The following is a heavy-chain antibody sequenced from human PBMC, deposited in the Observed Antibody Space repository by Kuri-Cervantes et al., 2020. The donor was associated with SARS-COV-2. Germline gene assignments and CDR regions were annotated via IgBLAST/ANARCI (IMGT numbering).Heavy chain of an antibody. CDR2: ILYNGNT. D-gene: IGHD2-2*01. CDR1: RGSIDRSPYY. J-gene: IGHJ5*02. CDR3: ARHQLVIPAADPYNYFDP. V-gene: IGHV4-39*01. Sequence: SETLSLTCTVSRGSIDRSPYYWGWIRQPPGKGLEWIGSILYNGNTHYKASLNSRVTISVDTSKNQFSLRLTSVTAADTAVYYCARHQLVIPAADPYNYFDPWSQGSLVTVSS.